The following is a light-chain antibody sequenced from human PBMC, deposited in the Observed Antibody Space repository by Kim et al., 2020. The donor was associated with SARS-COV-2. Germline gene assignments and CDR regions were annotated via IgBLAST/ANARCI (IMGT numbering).Light chain of an antibody. J-gene: IGLJ1*01. CDR1: CNGGKS. V-gene: IGLV3-21*04. Sequence: PGQTARVTGGGICNGGKSERWYQQKPGRAAVLVSYYDSDRPSGIPGRCSGSNSGNTATLTSSRVEAGDEADYYCQVWGSSSVHPYVFGTGTKVTVL. CDR3: QVWGSSSVHPYV. CDR2: YDS.